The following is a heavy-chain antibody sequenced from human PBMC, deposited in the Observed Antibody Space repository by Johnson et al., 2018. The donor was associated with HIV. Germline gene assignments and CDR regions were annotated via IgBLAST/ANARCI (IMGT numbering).Heavy chain of an antibody. J-gene: IGHJ3*02. V-gene: IGHV3-74*02. CDR2: INSDGSST. CDR1: GFTFSSYW. D-gene: IGHD3-10*01. Sequence: MQLVESGGGVVQPGGSLRLSCAASGFTFSSYWMHWVRQAPGKGLVWVSRINSDGSSTSYADSVKGRFTISRDNAKRSLFLQMNSLRVEDTAVYFCGSLGDGHQKGAFEIWGHGTMVTVSS. CDR3: GSLGDGHQKGAFEI.